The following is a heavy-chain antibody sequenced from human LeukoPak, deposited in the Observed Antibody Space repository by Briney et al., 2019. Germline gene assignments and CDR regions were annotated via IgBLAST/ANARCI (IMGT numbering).Heavy chain of an antibody. J-gene: IGHJ3*02. CDR3: AKVWGYDILTGWDI. V-gene: IGHV3-23*01. CDR1: GFTFSSYA. Sequence: GRSLRLSCAASGFTFSSYAMSWVRQAPGKGLEWVSATSGSGGSTYYADSVKGRFTISRDNSKNTLYLQMNSLRAEDTAVYYCAKVWGYDILTGWDIWGQGTMVTVSS. D-gene: IGHD3-9*01. CDR2: TSGSGGST.